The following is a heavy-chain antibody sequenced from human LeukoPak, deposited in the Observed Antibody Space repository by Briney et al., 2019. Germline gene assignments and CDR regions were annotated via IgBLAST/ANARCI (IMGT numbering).Heavy chain of an antibody. CDR1: GFTFSSYT. Sequence: GGSLRLSCAASGFTFSSYTFNWVRQAPGKGLEWISYINSVSSSIYYADSVKGRFTISRDNAENSLYLQMNSLRAEDTALYYCAKAYDILTGYYAYMDVWGKGTTVTISS. D-gene: IGHD3-9*01. J-gene: IGHJ6*03. CDR2: INSVSSSI. V-gene: IGHV3-48*01. CDR3: AKAYDILTGYYAYMDV.